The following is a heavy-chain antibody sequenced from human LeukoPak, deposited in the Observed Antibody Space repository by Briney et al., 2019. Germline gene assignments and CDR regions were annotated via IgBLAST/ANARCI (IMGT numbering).Heavy chain of an antibody. V-gene: IGHV3-48*04. D-gene: IGHD4-17*01. CDR1: GFTFSSYG. CDR3: ARDPGPDYGDWYFDY. Sequence: PGRSLRLSCAASGFTFSSYGMHWVRQAPGKGLEWVSYISSSGSTIYYADSVKGRFTISRDNAKNSLYLQMNSLRTEDTAVYYCARDPGPDYGDWYFDYWGQGTLVTVSS. J-gene: IGHJ4*02. CDR2: ISSSGSTI.